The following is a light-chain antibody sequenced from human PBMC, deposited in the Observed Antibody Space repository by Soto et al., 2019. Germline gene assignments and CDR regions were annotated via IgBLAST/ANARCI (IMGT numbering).Light chain of an antibody. Sequence: EIVLTQPPATLSLSPGERATLSCRASQSVSSYLAWYQQKPGQAPRLLIYDASNRATGIPARFSGSGSGTDFTLTISSLEPEDFAVYYCQQRSNWPRTFGQGTQLEIK. J-gene: IGKJ2*01. CDR1: QSVSSY. CDR2: DAS. CDR3: QQRSNWPRT. V-gene: IGKV3-11*01.